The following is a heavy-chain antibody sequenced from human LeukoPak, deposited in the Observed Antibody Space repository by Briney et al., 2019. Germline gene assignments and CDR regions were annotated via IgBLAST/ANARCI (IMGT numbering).Heavy chain of an antibody. J-gene: IGHJ5*02. V-gene: IGHV3-30-3*01. CDR1: GFTFSSYA. Sequence: PGGSLRLPCAASGFTFSSYAMHWVRQAPGKGLEWVAVISYDGSNKYYADSVKGRFTISRDNSKNTLYLQMNSLRAEDTAVYYCARDFIRGIAAFDFDPWGQGTLVTVSS. D-gene: IGHD6-13*01. CDR2: ISYDGSNK. CDR3: ARDFIRGIAAFDFDP.